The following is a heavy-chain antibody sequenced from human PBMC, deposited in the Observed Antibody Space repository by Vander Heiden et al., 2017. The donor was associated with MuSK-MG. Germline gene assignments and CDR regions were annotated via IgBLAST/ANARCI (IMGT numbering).Heavy chain of an antibody. CDR2: IWYDGSNK. CDR3: ARDRVTTVTPDYYYGMDV. V-gene: IGHV3-33*01. Sequence: QVQLVESGGGVAQPGRSLRRSCAASGFTCRSYGMHWVRQAPGKGLEWVAVIWYDGSNKYYADSVKGRFTISRDNSKNTLYLQMNSLRAEDTAVYYCARDRVTTVTPDYYYGMDVWGQGTTVTVSS. CDR1: GFTCRSYG. J-gene: IGHJ6*02. D-gene: IGHD4-17*01.